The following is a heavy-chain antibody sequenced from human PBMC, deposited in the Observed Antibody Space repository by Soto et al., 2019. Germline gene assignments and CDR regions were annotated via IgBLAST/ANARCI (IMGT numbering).Heavy chain of an antibody. Sequence: EVQLLESGGGLVQPGGSLRLSCAASGFTFSSYAMSWVRQAPGKGLEWVSAISGSGGSTYYADSVKGRFTISRDNSKNTLYLEMKRLRAGDTGVYYCAKGGGGDIVLMVYAEIDYWGQGTLVTVSS. D-gene: IGHD2-8*01. V-gene: IGHV3-23*01. CDR1: GFTFSSYA. CDR3: AKGGGGDIVLMVYAEIDY. CDR2: ISGSGGST. J-gene: IGHJ4*02.